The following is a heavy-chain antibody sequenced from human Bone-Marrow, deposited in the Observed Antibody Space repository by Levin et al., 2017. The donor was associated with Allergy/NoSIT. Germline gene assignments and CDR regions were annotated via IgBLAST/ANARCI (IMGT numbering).Heavy chain of an antibody. J-gene: IGHJ4*02. V-gene: IGHV3-74*01. CDR2: ISSDGSSA. D-gene: IGHD1-26*01. Sequence: GESLKISCAASGFIFSSYWMHWVRQAPGKGLVWVSRISSDGSSANYADAVKGRFTISRDNAKNTPYLQMNSLRAEDTAVSFCAKGSKTHFDYWGQGTLVTVSS. CDR1: GFIFSSYW. CDR3: AKGSKTHFDY.